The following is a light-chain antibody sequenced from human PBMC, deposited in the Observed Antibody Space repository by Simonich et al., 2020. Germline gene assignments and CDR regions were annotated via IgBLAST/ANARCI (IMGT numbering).Light chain of an antibody. CDR2: DVS. J-gene: IGLJ3*02. Sequence: QSALTQPASVSGSPGQSITISCTGTSSQLGGYNYVSWYQQHPVKAPKLMIYDVSKRPSGVSNRFSGSKSGNTASLTISGLQAEDEADYYCSSYTSSSTLVFGGGTKLTVL. CDR1: SSQLGGYNY. CDR3: SSYTSSSTLV. V-gene: IGLV2-14*01.